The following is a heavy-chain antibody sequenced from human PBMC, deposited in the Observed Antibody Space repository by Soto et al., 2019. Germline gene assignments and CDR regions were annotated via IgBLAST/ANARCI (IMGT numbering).Heavy chain of an antibody. V-gene: IGHV4-59*01. Sequence: QVQLQESAPGLVKPSETLSLTCTASNDSIIYYYWSLIRQPPGKGLEWIGYIYYSGSTNYIPSLKSRVTMSVDMSRNQRSLKLHSVTAADTAVYYCESRLTLATTTCDGFDIWGPGTMVTVSS. J-gene: IGHJ3*02. CDR2: IYYSGST. CDR1: NDSIIYYY. D-gene: IGHD4-17*01. CDR3: ESRLTLATTTCDGFDI.